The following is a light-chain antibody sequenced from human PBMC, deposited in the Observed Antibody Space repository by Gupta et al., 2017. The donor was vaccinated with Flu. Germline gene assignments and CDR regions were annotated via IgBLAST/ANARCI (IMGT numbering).Light chain of an antibody. CDR3: HQRSGLPMYT. Sequence: EIVLTQSPVTLSLSPGDSAILSCRASQSVSNQLAWYQQRPGQPPRLLMYDASRRAAGIPARFSGSGSGTDFTLTITTLEPEDFAVYYCHQRSGLPMYTFGQGTKLEIK. J-gene: IGKJ2*01. CDR2: DAS. CDR1: QSVSNQ. V-gene: IGKV3-11*01.